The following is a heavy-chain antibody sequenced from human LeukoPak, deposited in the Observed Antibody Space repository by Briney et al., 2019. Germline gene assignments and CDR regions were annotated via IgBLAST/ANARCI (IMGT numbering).Heavy chain of an antibody. CDR3: ARDPPRDYGDYGVREVIDDY. CDR1: GYTFTSYY. J-gene: IGHJ4*02. V-gene: IGHV1-46*01. D-gene: IGHD4-17*01. Sequence: GASVKVSCKASGYTFTSYYMHWVRQAPGQGLERMGIINPSGGSTSYAQKFQGRVTMTRDTSTSTVYMELSSLRSDDTAVYYCARDPPRDYGDYGVREVIDDYWGQGTLVTVSS. CDR2: INPSGGST.